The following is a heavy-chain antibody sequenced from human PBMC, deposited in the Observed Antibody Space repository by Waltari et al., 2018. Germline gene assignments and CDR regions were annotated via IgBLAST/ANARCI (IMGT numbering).Heavy chain of an antibody. V-gene: IGHV3-48*02. Sequence: EVQLVESRGGLVQPGGSLRLSCTASGFTFSTYSMNWVRQAPGKGRVWVSYFSSRGDTTYYADSVKGRFTVSRDNARNSLFLQMNSLRDEDTAVYYCARILGRGWYQSVNWGPGTQVTVSS. CDR1: GFTFSTYS. CDR3: ARILGRGWYQSVN. J-gene: IGHJ4*02. CDR2: FSSRGDTT. D-gene: IGHD6-19*01.